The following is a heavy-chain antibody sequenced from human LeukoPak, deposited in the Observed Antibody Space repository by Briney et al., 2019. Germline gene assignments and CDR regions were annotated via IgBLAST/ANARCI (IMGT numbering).Heavy chain of an antibody. CDR1: GGSISSGGYY. V-gene: IGHV4-31*03. CDR3: ARAYCGGECYIHYYYGMDV. Sequence: SQTLFLTCTVSGGSISSGGYYWSWIRQHPGKGLEWIGYIYYSGSTYYNPSLKSRVTISVDTSKNQFSLKLSSVTAADTAVYYCARAYCGGECYIHYYYGMDVWGQGTTVTVSS. J-gene: IGHJ6*02. CDR2: IYYSGST. D-gene: IGHD2-21*01.